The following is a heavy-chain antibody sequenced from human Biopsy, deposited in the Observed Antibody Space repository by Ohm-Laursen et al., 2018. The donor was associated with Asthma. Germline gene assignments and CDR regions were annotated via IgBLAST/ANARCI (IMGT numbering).Heavy chain of an antibody. D-gene: IGHD6-19*01. V-gene: IGHV4-30-4*01. CDR3: AKASVAASSNWFGP. Sequence: TQSLTCVVSGASIKTDDHYWRWLRQTPGKGQEWFGFIQYSGSTSYNPSLKGGVTISVDTSKNQFSLKLSSATAADTAVYYCAKASVAASSNWFGPWGQGTLVTVSS. CDR2: IQYSGST. J-gene: IGHJ5*02. CDR1: GASIKTDDHY.